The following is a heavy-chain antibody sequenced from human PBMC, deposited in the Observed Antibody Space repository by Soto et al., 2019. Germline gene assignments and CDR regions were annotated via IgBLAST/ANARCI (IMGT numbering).Heavy chain of an antibody. Sequence: GGSLRLSCAASGFTFSSYAMSWVRQAPGKGLEWVSAISGSGGSTCYADSVKGRFTISRDNSKNTLYLQMNSLRAEDTAVYYCAKGYYDILTGYFSPFDYWGQGTLVTVSS. CDR1: GFTFSSYA. CDR2: ISGSGGST. V-gene: IGHV3-23*01. D-gene: IGHD3-9*01. J-gene: IGHJ4*02. CDR3: AKGYYDILTGYFSPFDY.